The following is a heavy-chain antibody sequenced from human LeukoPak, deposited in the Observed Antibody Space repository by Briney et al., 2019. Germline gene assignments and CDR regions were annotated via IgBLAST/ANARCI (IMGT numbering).Heavy chain of an antibody. D-gene: IGHD5-18*01. V-gene: IGHV4-34*01. CDR2: IDHSGST. Sequence: PSETLSLTCTVSGGSISTNHWSWIRQPPGKGLEWIGEIDHSGSTNYNPSLKSRVTISVDTSKNQFSLKLSSVTAADTAVYYCARGLRDTAMVFFDYWGQGTLVTVSS. CDR1: GGSISTNH. CDR3: ARGLRDTAMVFFDY. J-gene: IGHJ4*02.